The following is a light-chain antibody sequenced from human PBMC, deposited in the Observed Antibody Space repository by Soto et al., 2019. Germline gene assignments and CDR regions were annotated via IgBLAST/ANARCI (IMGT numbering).Light chain of an antibody. V-gene: IGKV1-39*01. CDR1: QNIGTY. CDR3: QQSYSSPWT. CDR2: AAS. J-gene: IGKJ1*01. Sequence: DIQMTQSPSSLSASVGDRVTISCRSSQNIGTYLSWYQQKPGRAPKLQIYAASNLQSGVPSRFSGSGSGTDFTLTIRSLQPEDFATYFCQQSYSSPWTFGQGTKVEIK.